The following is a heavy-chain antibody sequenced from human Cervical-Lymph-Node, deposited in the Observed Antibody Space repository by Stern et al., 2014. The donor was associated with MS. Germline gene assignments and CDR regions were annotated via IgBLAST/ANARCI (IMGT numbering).Heavy chain of an antibody. J-gene: IGHJ6*02. CDR3: ARGEGTTYEYYYGLDV. V-gene: IGHV4-31*03. CDR2: ISTSGRS. Sequence: DQLVESGPGLLKPSQTLSLTCTVSGDSILNGGFYWNWIRQHPGMRLEWIGYISTSGRSSYSPSLKSRIAISLDTSKSQFSLNLRSVSVADTAVYYCARGEGTTYEYYYGLDVWGQGTTVTVSS. D-gene: IGHD1-26*01. CDR1: GDSILNGGFY.